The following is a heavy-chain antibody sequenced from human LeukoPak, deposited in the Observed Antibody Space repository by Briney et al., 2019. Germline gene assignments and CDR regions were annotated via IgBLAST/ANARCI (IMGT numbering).Heavy chain of an antibody. V-gene: IGHV3-23*01. Sequence: GGSLRLSCAASGFTFSSYAMSWVRQAPGKGLEWVSAISGSGGSTYYADSVKGRFTISRDNSKNTLYLQMNSLRAEDTAVYYCAKEREDYYGSGSSFDYWGQGTLVTVSS. D-gene: IGHD3-10*01. CDR3: AKEREDYYGSGSSFDY. J-gene: IGHJ4*02. CDR2: ISGSGGST. CDR1: GFTFSSYA.